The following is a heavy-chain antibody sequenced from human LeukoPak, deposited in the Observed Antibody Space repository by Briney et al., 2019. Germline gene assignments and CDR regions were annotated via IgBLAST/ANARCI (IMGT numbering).Heavy chain of an antibody. J-gene: IGHJ4*02. CDR2: INWNGDST. V-gene: IGHV3-20*04. Sequence: GGSLRLSCATSGFTFDEYGMGWVRQAPGKGLEWVSGINWNGDSTAYADSVKGRFAISRDNAKNSLYLQMDSLTAEDTALYYCARGGVRTVVTPYYWGQGTLLTVSS. D-gene: IGHD4-23*01. CDR3: ARGGVRTVVTPYY. CDR1: GFTFDEYG.